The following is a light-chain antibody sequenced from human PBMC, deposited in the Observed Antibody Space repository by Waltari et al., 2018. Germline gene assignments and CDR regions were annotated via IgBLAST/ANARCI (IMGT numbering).Light chain of an antibody. CDR2: GAS. V-gene: IGKV1-12*01. Sequence: DIQMTQFPSSVSASVGDRVTITCRASQDISRWLAWYQQKPGKATKFLIYGASNLQSGVPSRVSGSGSGTDFTLTISSLQPEDFATYYCQQANSFPLTFGGGTKVEIK. J-gene: IGKJ4*01. CDR1: QDISRW. CDR3: QQANSFPLT.